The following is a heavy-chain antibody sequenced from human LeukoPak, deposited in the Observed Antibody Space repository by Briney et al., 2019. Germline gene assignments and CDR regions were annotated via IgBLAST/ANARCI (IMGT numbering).Heavy chain of an antibody. CDR3: ARANHYYYYMDV. Sequence: ASVKVFCKASGYTFTGYYMHWVRQAPGQGLEWMGWINPNSGGTNYAQKFQGRVTMTRDTSISTAYMELSRLRSDDTAVYYCARANHYYYYMDVWGKGTTVTVSS. CDR1: GYTFTGYY. J-gene: IGHJ6*03. CDR2: INPNSGGT. V-gene: IGHV1-2*02.